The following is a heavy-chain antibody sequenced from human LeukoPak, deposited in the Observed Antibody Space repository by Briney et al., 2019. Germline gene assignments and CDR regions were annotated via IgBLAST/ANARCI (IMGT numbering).Heavy chain of an antibody. V-gene: IGHV3-21*01. Sequence: GGSLRLSCAVSGFSLRSYWMHWVRQAPGKGLEWVSSISSSSSYIYYTDSVKGRFTISRDNAKNSLYLQMNSLRAEDTAVYYCARDRGDSSGWFSWFDPWGQGTLVTVSS. CDR3: ARDRGDSSGWFSWFDP. J-gene: IGHJ5*02. D-gene: IGHD6-19*01. CDR2: ISSSSSYI. CDR1: GFSLRSYW.